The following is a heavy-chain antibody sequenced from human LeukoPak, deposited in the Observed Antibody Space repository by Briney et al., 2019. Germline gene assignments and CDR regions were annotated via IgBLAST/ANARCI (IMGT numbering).Heavy chain of an antibody. CDR3: ANPPLRFLAESYGMDV. Sequence: GGSLRLSCAASGFAFSSYSMNWVRQAPGKGLEWVSSIRSTSSHIYYADSVRGRFTISRDNSRNTLYLQMNTLRAEDTAVYYCANPPLRFLAESYGMDVWGQGTTDTVSS. J-gene: IGHJ6*02. CDR2: IRSTSSHI. CDR1: GFAFSSYS. V-gene: IGHV3-21*04. D-gene: IGHD3-3*01.